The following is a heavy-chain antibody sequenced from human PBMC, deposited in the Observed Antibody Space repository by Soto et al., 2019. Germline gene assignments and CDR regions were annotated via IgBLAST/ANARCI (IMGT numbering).Heavy chain of an antibody. J-gene: IGHJ6*02. Sequence: SVKVSCKASGGTFSSYAISWVRQAPGQGLEWMGGIIPIFGTANYAQKFQGRVTITADESTSTAYMELSSLRSEDTAVYYCATGGGLALTYYYYGTDVWGQGTTVTVSS. CDR3: ATGGGLALTYYYYGTDV. V-gene: IGHV1-69*13. D-gene: IGHD3-10*01. CDR1: GGTFSSYA. CDR2: IIPIFGTA.